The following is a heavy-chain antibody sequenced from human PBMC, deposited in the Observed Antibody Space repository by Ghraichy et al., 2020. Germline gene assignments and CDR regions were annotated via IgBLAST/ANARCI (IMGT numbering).Heavy chain of an antibody. CDR3: ARDGRDCRGGNCYSDGFDY. Sequence: GSLRLSCTVSGDSFSSYYWSWIRQSAGKGLEWIWRIYTSGSTNYNPSLESRITMSVDTSKNQFSLKLSTGTAADTAVYYCARDGRDCRGGNCYSDGFDYWGQGTLVTASS. CDR2: IYTSGST. J-gene: IGHJ4*02. CDR1: GDSFSSYY. V-gene: IGHV4-4*07. D-gene: IGHD2-15*01.